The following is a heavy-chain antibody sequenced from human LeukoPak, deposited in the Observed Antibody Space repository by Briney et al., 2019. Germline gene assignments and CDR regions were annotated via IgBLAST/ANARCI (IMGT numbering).Heavy chain of an antibody. D-gene: IGHD2-2*03. CDR1: GGSISSYY. Sequence: SETLSLTCTVSGGSISSYYWSWIRQPAGKGLEWIGRIYTSGSTNYNPSLKSRVTMSVDTSKNQFSLKLSSVTAADTAVYYCARDHGYCSSTSCSLGWFDPWGQGTLVTVSS. V-gene: IGHV4-4*07. J-gene: IGHJ5*02. CDR2: IYTSGST. CDR3: ARDHGYCSSTSCSLGWFDP.